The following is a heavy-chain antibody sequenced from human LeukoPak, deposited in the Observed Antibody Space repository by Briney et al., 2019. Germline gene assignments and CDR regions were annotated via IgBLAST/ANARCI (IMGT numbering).Heavy chain of an antibody. Sequence: GASVKVSCKTSGYTFTGYYMHWVRQAPGQGLEWMGWISPNSGDTNYAQKFQGRVTMTRDTSISTAYMELSSLRCDDTAVYYCARWTTLLTDWGQGTMVTVSS. D-gene: IGHD2-15*01. V-gene: IGHV1-2*02. CDR1: GYTFTGYY. J-gene: IGHJ3*01. CDR3: ARWTTLLTD. CDR2: ISPNSGDT.